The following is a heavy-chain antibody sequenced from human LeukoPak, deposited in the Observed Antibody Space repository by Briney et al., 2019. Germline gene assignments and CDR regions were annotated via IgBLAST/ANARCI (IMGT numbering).Heavy chain of an antibody. J-gene: IGHJ4*02. CDR2: FDPEDGET. CDR1: GYTLTELS. CDR3: ATDSTTFDYFDY. V-gene: IGHV1-24*01. Sequence: ASMKVSCKVSGYTLTELSMHWVRQAPGKGLEWMGGFDPEDGETIYAQKFQGRVTMTEDTSTDTAYMELSSLRSEDTAVYYCATDSTTFDYFDYWGQGTLVTVSS. D-gene: IGHD3-3*01.